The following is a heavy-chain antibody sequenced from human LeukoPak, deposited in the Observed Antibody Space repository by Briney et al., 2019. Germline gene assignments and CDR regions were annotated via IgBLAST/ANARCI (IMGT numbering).Heavy chain of an antibody. J-gene: IGHJ4*02. CDR2: INPNSGGT. CDR1: GYTFTGYY. Sequence: ASVKVSCKASGYTFTGYYMHWVRQAPGQGLEWMGWINPNSGGTNYAQKFQGRVTMTRDTSISTAYMELSRLRSDDTAVYYCARALTGSSWYIYWGQGTLVTVSS. CDR3: ARALTGSSWYIY. D-gene: IGHD6-13*01. V-gene: IGHV1-2*02.